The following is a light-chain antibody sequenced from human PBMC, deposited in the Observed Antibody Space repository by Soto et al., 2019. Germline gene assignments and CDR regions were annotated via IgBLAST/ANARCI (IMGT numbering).Light chain of an antibody. V-gene: IGKV3-20*01. Sequence: EIVLTQSPGTLSLSPGERATLSCRASQSVSSSYLAWYQQKPGQAPRLLIYGASTRATDIPDRFSGRGSGTDFALTISMLEPEDFAVYYCQHYGSSPRTFGQGTKVVIK. CDR3: QHYGSSPRT. J-gene: IGKJ1*01. CDR2: GAS. CDR1: QSVSSSY.